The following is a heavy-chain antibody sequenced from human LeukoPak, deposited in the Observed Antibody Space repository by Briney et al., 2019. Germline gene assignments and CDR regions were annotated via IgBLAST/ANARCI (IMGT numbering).Heavy chain of an antibody. CDR1: GFTFSSYS. Sequence: PGGSLRLSCAASGFTFSSYSMNWVRQAPGKGLERVSYISSSSSTIYYADSVRGRFTFSRDNAKNSLYLQMNSLRAEDTAVYYCAELGITMIGGVWGKGTTVTISS. CDR3: AELGITMIGGV. V-gene: IGHV3-48*01. D-gene: IGHD3-10*02. J-gene: IGHJ6*04. CDR2: ISSSSSTI.